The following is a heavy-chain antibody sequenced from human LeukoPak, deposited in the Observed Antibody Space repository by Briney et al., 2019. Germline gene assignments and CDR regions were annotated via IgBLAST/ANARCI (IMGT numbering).Heavy chain of an antibody. Sequence: PGRSLRLSCAASGFTFSSYAMHWVRQAPGKGLEWVAVISYDGSNKYYADSVKGRFTISRDNSKNTLYLQMNSLRAEDTAVYYCARDLVYYYDSSGYPDYWGQGTLVTVSS. D-gene: IGHD3-22*01. V-gene: IGHV3-30*04. CDR1: GFTFSSYA. J-gene: IGHJ4*02. CDR2: ISYDGSNK. CDR3: ARDLVYYYDSSGYPDY.